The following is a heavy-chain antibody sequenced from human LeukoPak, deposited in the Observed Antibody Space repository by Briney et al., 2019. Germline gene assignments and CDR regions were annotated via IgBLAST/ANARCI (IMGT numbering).Heavy chain of an antibody. CDR2: IHPSGST. CDR3: ARAPEFSSGWLLDW. J-gene: IGHJ4*02. Sequence: SETLSLTCTVSGGSISSYYWTWIRQSAGKGLEWIGRIHPSGSTSYNPSLESRVTMSVDTSKKQFSLKVTSVTATDTGVYYCARAPEFSSGWLLDWWGQGSLDTVSS. V-gene: IGHV4-4*07. CDR1: GGSISSYY. D-gene: IGHD6-19*01.